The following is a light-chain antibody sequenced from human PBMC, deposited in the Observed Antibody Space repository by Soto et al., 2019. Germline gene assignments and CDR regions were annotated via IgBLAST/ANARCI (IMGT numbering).Light chain of an antibody. CDR1: QSVSSSY. CDR2: GAS. J-gene: IGKJ1*01. V-gene: IGKV3-20*01. Sequence: EIGLTQSPGTLSLSPGERATLSCRASQSVSSSYLAWYQQKPGQAPRLLIYGASSRATGIPDRFSGSGSGTDFTLTISRLEPEDFAVYYCQQYGSSPQTFGHGTKVEIK. CDR3: QQYGSSPQT.